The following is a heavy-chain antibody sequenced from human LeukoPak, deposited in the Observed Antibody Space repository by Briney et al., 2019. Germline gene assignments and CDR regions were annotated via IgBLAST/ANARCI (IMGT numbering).Heavy chain of an antibody. CDR2: IYTSGST. Sequence: SETLSLTCTVSGGSISSGSYYWSWIRQPAGKGLEWIGRIYTSGSTNYNPSLKSRVTISVDTSKNQFSLKLSSVTAADTAVYYCARAASKNWGWVFYGMDVWGQGTTVTVSS. V-gene: IGHV4-61*02. D-gene: IGHD7-27*01. J-gene: IGHJ6*02. CDR3: ARAASKNWGWVFYGMDV. CDR1: GGSISSGSYY.